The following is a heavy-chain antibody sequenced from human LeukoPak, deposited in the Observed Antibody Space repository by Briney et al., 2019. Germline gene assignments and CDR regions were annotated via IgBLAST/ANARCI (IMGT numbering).Heavy chain of an antibody. Sequence: SETLSLTCTVSGGSISSSSYYWGWIRQPPGKGLEWIGEINHSGSTNYNPSLKSRVTISVDTSKNQFSLKLSSVTAADTAVYYCARLLPPIDYFDYWGQGTLVTVSS. V-gene: IGHV4-39*07. D-gene: IGHD2-15*01. CDR3: ARLLPPIDYFDY. CDR2: INHSGST. CDR1: GGSISSSSYY. J-gene: IGHJ4*02.